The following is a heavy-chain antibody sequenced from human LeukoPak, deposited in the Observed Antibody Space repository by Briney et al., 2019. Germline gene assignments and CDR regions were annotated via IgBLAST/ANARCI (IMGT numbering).Heavy chain of an antibody. D-gene: IGHD4-23*01. J-gene: IGHJ4*02. V-gene: IGHV4-39*07. CDR1: GGSISSSSYY. CDR3: ARSGGNSPNYYFDY. Sequence: SETLSLTCTVSGGSISSSSYYWGWIRQPPGKGLEWIGSICYSGSTYYNPSLKSRVTISVDTSKNQFSLKLSSVTAADTAVYYCARSGGNSPNYYFDYWGQGTLVTVSS. CDR2: ICYSGST.